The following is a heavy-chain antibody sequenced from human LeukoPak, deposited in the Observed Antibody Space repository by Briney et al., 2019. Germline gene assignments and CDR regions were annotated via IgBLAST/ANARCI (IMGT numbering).Heavy chain of an antibody. CDR3: RLDSSGYYPDY. V-gene: IGHV4-34*01. Sequence: SETLSLTCAVYGGPFGVYYWSWVRQPPGKGLEWIGEINHSGSTNYNPSLKSRVTISVDTSKNQFSLKLSSVTAADTAVYYCRLDSSGYYPDYWGQGTLVTVSP. D-gene: IGHD3-22*01. CDR1: GGPFGVYY. J-gene: IGHJ4*02. CDR2: INHSGST.